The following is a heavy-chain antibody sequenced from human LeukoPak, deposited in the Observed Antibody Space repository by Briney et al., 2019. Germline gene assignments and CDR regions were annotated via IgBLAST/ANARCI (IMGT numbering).Heavy chain of an antibody. CDR1: GDSISSYY. J-gene: IGHJ1*01. Sequence: PSETLSLTCTVSGDSISSYYWSWIRQSPEKGLEWIGYIHYTGSTYYNPSLRSRVTISVDTSKNQFSLRLISVTAADTAVYYCARSRGNLYFQHWGQGTLVTVSS. CDR3: ARSRGNLYFQH. V-gene: IGHV4-59*01. CDR2: IHYTGST. D-gene: IGHD6-25*01.